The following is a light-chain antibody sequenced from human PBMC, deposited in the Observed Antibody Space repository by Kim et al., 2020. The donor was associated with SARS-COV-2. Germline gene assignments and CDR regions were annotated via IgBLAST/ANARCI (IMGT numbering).Light chain of an antibody. Sequence: GRRVTVSCSVSSSSTGRYTVTWYQRVPGTAPKLLIYGSNQRPSGVSDRFSGSKSGTSASLVISGLQSEDEADYYCVTWDDSLNGKIVGTGTKVTVL. V-gene: IGLV1-44*01. J-gene: IGLJ1*01. CDR1: SSSTGRYT. CDR2: GSN. CDR3: VTWDDSLNGKI.